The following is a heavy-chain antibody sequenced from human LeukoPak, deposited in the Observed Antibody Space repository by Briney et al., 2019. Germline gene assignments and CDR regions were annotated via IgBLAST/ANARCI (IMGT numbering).Heavy chain of an antibody. J-gene: IGHJ4*02. D-gene: IGHD5-12*01. CDR3: ARDFTGYSDI. CDR2: ISSSSSTI. Sequence: GGSLRLSCAASGFTFSSYSMNWVRQAPGKGLEWVSYISSSSSTIYHADSVKGRFTISRDNAKNSLYLQMNSLRAEDTAVYYCARDFTGYSDIWGQGTLVTVSS. CDR1: GFTFSSYS. V-gene: IGHV3-48*04.